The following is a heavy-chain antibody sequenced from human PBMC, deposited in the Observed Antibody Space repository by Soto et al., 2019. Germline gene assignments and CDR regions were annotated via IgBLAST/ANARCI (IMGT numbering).Heavy chain of an antibody. D-gene: IGHD4-17*01. J-gene: IGHJ6*03. CDR2: INHSGST. V-gene: IGHV4-34*01. CDR3: ARATVTTYYMDV. CDR1: GGSFSGYY. Sequence: SETLSLTCAVYGGSFSGYYWSWIRQPPGVGLEWIGEINHSGSTNYNPSLKSRVTISVDTSKNQFSLKLSSVTAADTAVYYCARATVTTYYMDVWGKGTTVTVS.